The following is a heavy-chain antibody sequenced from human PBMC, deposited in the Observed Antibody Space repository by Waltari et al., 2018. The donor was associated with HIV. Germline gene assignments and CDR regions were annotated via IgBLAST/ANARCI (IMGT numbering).Heavy chain of an antibody. D-gene: IGHD6-13*01. CDR2: IYSGGST. V-gene: IGHV3-53*04. CDR1: GFTVSSNY. J-gene: IGHJ4*02. CDR3: ARDYAPFAAAGGLDY. Sequence: EVQLVESGGDLVQPGGSLRLPCAASGFTVSSNYMSWSRHAPGKGLEWVSVIYSGGSTYYADSVKGRFTISRHNSKNTLYLQMNSLRAEDTAVYYCARDYAPFAAAGGLDYWGQGTLVTVSS.